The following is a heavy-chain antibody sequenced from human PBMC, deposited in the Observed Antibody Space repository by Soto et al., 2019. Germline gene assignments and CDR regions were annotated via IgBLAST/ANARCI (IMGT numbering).Heavy chain of an antibody. J-gene: IGHJ6*02. V-gene: IGHV4-59*12. Sequence: PSETLSLTCTVSGGSISSYYWSWIRQPPGKGLEWIGYIYYSGSTNYNPSLKSRVTISVDTSKNQFSLKLSSVTAADTAVYYCARDLWGYCGTDCYPLDVWGQGTKVTVSS. CDR1: GGSISSYY. CDR2: IYYSGST. CDR3: ARDLWGYCGTDCYPLDV. D-gene: IGHD2-21*02.